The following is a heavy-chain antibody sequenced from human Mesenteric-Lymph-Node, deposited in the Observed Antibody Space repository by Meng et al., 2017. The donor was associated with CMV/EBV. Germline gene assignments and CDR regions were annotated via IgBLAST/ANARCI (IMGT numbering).Heavy chain of an antibody. Sequence: ASVKVSCKASGYTFTGYYIHWVRQAPGQGLEWMGWINPNSGGTNYAQKFQGRVTMTRDTSISPAYMELSRLRSDDTAVYFCARSVVHYCSSTTCYIGFFDYWGQGTLVTVSS. CDR2: INPNSGGT. CDR3: ARSVVHYCSSTTCYIGFFDY. V-gene: IGHV1-2*02. CDR1: GYTFTGYY. J-gene: IGHJ4*02. D-gene: IGHD2-2*02.